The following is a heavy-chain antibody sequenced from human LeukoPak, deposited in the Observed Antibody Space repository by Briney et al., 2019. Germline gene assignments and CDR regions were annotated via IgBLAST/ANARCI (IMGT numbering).Heavy chain of an antibody. CDR1: GFTFSSYS. J-gene: IGHJ6*03. D-gene: IGHD4-17*01. CDR2: ISVSGGSA. CDR3: AKTSGGDNYYYHYYMDV. V-gene: IGHV3-23*01. Sequence: GGSLRLSCAASGFTFSSYSMNWVRQAPGKGLEWVSGISVSGGSAYYADSVKGRFTISRDNSKDTLYLQMNSLRAEDTAVYYCAKTSGGDNYYYHYYMDVWGKGTTVTVSS.